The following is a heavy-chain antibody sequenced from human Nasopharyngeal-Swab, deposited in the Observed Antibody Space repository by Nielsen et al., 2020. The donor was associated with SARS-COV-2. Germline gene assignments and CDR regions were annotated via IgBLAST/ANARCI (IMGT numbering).Heavy chain of an antibody. CDR1: GYTFSSYW. CDR2: ISYDGSNK. D-gene: IGHD6-19*01. Sequence: GGSLRLSCAASGYTFSSYWMHWVRQAPGKGLEWVAVISYDGSNKYYADSVKGRFTISRDNSKNTLYLQMNSLRAEDTAVYYCARDQEHWLVPLDYWGQGTLVTVSA. J-gene: IGHJ4*02. V-gene: IGHV3-30-3*01. CDR3: ARDQEHWLVPLDY.